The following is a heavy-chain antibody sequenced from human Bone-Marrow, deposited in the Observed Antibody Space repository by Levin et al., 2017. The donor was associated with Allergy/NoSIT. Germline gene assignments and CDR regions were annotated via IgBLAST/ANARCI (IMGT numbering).Heavy chain of an antibody. Sequence: HPGGSLRLSCAASGFTFSSYAMSWVRQAPGKGLEWVSAISGRGASTYYADSVKGRFTISRDNSKNTLYLQMNSLRAEDTAVYYCAKVEVELRLDYWGQGTLVTVSS. CDR3: AKVEVELRLDY. CDR1: GFTFSSYA. D-gene: IGHD4-23*01. CDR2: ISGRGAST. V-gene: IGHV3-23*01. J-gene: IGHJ4*02.